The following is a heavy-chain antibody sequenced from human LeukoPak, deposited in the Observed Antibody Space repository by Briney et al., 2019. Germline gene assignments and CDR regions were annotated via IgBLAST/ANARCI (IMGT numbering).Heavy chain of an antibody. CDR2: IYYSGST. D-gene: IGHD3-10*01. CDR1: GGSISSYY. V-gene: IGHV4-59*08. Sequence: ETLSLTCTVSGGSISSYYWSWIRQPPGKGLEWIGSIYYSGSTYYNPSLKSRVTISVDTSKNQFSLKLNSVTATDTAVYYCARHYGPWGQGTLVTVSS. CDR3: ARHYGP. J-gene: IGHJ4*02.